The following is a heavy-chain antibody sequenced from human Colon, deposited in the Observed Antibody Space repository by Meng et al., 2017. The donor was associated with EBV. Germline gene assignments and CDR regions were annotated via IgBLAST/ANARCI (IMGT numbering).Heavy chain of an antibody. CDR3: ATAGTLVREPPPY. Sequence: EVRLLESGGGLVQPGRSLRLSWRASGFIFGSFPMIWVRQAPGKGLEWVSGCSPSGDFANYADSVKDRFSISRDNSNNMLYLDMNSLRADDTAVYYCATAGTLVREPPPYWGQGTLVTVSS. CDR1: GFIFGSFP. D-gene: IGHD3-10*01. V-gene: IGHV3-23*01. CDR2: CSPSGDFA. J-gene: IGHJ4*02.